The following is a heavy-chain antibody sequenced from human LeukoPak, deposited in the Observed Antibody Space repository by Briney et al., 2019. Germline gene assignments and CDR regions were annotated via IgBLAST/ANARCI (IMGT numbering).Heavy chain of an antibody. J-gene: IGHJ3*02. CDR1: GFTFSSYE. CDR3: ARASYDAFDI. V-gene: IGHV3-48*03. CDR2: ISNSGTDT. Sequence: GGSLRLSCAASGFTFSSYEMNWVRQAPGKGLEWVSYISNSGTDTYYADSVKGRFTMSRDNAMNSLYLQMNSLRAEDTAVYYCARASYDAFDIWGQGTVVTVSS.